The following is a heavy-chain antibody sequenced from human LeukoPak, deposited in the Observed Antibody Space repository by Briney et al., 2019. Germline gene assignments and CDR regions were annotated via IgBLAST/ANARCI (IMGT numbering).Heavy chain of an antibody. Sequence: GGSLRLSCAASGFTFSSYGVHWARQAPGKGLDWVAFIRYDGSNKYYADSVKGRFTISRDNSKNTLYLQMNSLRAEHTAVYYCAKDQDTAIVFDYWGQGTLVTVSS. V-gene: IGHV3-30*02. CDR3: AKDQDTAIVFDY. D-gene: IGHD5-18*01. J-gene: IGHJ4*02. CDR2: IRYDGSNK. CDR1: GFTFSSYG.